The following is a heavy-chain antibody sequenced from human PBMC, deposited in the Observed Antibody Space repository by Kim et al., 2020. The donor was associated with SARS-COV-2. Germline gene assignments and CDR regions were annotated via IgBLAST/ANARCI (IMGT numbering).Heavy chain of an antibody. Sequence: SETLSLTCTVSGGSVSSGSYYWSWIRQPPGKGLEWIGYIYYSGSTNYNPSLKSRVTISVDTSKNQFSLKLSSVTAADTAVYYCARVRLNDGCPFDYWGQGTLVTVSS. CDR2: IYYSGST. V-gene: IGHV4-61*01. CDR3: ARVRLNDGCPFDY. D-gene: IGHD1-1*01. CDR1: GGSVSSGSYY. J-gene: IGHJ4*02.